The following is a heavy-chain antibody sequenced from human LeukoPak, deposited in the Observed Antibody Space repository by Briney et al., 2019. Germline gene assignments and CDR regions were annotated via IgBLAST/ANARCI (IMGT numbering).Heavy chain of an antibody. CDR3: ARRKYCGSGSCSTNYYYYYMDF. J-gene: IGHJ6*03. D-gene: IGHD2-15*01. CDR2: IRSSGSTE. Sequence: PGGFLRLSCAASGFTFSTYEMNWVRQAPGKGLEWVAYIRSSGSTEYYAGSLMGRFTISRDNAKNTLYLNMNTLRAEDTAVYYCARRKYCGSGSCSTNYYYYYMDFWGKGTTVTVSS. CDR1: GFTFSTYE. V-gene: IGHV3-48*03.